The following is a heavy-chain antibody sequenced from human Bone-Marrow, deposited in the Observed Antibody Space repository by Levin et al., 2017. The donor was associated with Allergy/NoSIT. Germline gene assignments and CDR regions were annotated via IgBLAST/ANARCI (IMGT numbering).Heavy chain of an antibody. Sequence: PGGSLRLSCAASGFTFSGSAIHWVRQASGNGLEWVGRIRSKANSYATAYAASVKGRFTISRDDSKNTAYLQMDSLKTEDTAVYYCAGPLGDTELWYFDLWGRGTLVTVSS. J-gene: IGHJ2*01. CDR1: GFTFSGSA. V-gene: IGHV3-73*01. CDR2: IRSKANSYAT. CDR3: AGPLGDTELWYFDL. D-gene: IGHD1-26*01.